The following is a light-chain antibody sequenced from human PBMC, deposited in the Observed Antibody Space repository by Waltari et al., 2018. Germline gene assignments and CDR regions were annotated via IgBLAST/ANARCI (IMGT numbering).Light chain of an antibody. V-gene: IGLV3-21*02. Sequence: YVLTPPPSVSVAPGQTARISCGGNNIGSKSVHWYQHNPGQAPVLVVAVESDRPSGITERFSGSKSGNTATLTITRVEAGDEADYYCQVWDFSVDHVFGGGTKLTVL. J-gene: IGLJ2*01. CDR1: NIGSKS. CDR3: QVWDFSVDHV. CDR2: VES.